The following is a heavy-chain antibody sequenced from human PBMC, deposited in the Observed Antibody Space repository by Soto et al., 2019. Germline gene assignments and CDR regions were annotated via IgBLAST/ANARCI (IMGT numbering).Heavy chain of an antibody. D-gene: IGHD2-21*01. CDR2: IKQDGSEK. V-gene: IGHV3-7*03. J-gene: IGHJ5*02. CDR1: GFTFSSYW. Sequence: EVQLVESGGGLVQAGGSLRLSCAASGFTFSSYWMSWVRQAPGKGLEWVANIKQDGSEKYYVESVKGRFTISRDNAKNTLYLQMNSLRADDTAAYYCAKAGDHSYFDPWGQGTLVTVSS. CDR3: AKAGDHSYFDP.